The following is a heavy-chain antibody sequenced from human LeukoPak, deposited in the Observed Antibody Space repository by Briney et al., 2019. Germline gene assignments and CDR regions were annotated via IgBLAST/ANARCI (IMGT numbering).Heavy chain of an antibody. J-gene: IGHJ3*02. V-gene: IGHV3-66*04. CDR2: IYSGGST. Sequence: QPGGSLRLSCAASGFTVSSNYMSWVRQAPGKGLEWVSVIYSGGSTYYADSVKGRFTISRDNSKNTLYLQMNSLRAEDTAVYYCARPSSGDAFDIWGQGTMVTVSS. D-gene: IGHD5-12*01. CDR3: ARPSSGDAFDI. CDR1: GFTVSSNY.